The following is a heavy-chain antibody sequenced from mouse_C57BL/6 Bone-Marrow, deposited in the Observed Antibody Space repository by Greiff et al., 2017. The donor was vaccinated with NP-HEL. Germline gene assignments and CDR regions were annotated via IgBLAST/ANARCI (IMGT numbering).Heavy chain of an antibody. J-gene: IGHJ2*01. CDR3: ARDNWAGYFDY. V-gene: IGHV5-4*01. Sequence: EVKLVESGGGLVKPGGSLKLSCAASGFTFSSYAMSWVRQTPEKRLEWVATISDGGSYTYYPDNVKGRFTISRDNAKNNLYLQMSHLKSEATAMYYCARDNWAGYFDYWGQGTTLTVSS. CDR2: ISDGGSYT. CDR1: GFTFSSYA. D-gene: IGHD4-1*01.